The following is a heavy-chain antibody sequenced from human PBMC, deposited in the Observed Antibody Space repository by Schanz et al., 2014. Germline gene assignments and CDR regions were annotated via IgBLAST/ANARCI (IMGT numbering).Heavy chain of an antibody. Sequence: QVQLLESGGGVVQPGGSLRLSCAASGFTFSSSGMHWVRQAPGKGLEWVAVIWYDGNNKYYADSVKGRFTLSRDNSKNTMDLQMNSLRPEDTAVYYCGRDYSGGALDYWGQGTLVTVSS. J-gene: IGHJ4*02. CDR3: GRDYSGGALDY. CDR2: IWYDGNNK. D-gene: IGHD6-19*01. CDR1: GFTFSSSG. V-gene: IGHV3-33*01.